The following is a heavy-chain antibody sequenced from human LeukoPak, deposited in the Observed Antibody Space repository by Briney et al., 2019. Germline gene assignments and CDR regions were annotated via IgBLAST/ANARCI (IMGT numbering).Heavy chain of an antibody. D-gene: IGHD6-19*01. Sequence: GGSLRLSCAASGFTFSNYGMSWVRQAPGKGLEWVSGIGGTGSGTYYADSVKGRFTISRDNSKNTLYLQMNSLTAGDTALYYCAKDTRIAVSGTSMGYFDSWGQGTLVTVSS. CDR3: AKDTRIAVSGTSMGYFDS. CDR2: IGGTGSGT. V-gene: IGHV3-23*01. CDR1: GFTFSNYG. J-gene: IGHJ4*02.